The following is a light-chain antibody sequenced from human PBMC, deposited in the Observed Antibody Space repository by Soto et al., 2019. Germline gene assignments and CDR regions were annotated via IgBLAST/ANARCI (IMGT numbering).Light chain of an antibody. J-gene: IGKJ5*01. V-gene: IGKV3-20*01. CDR2: GAS. Sequence: DIVLTQSPGTLSFSPGERATLSCRASQSVSGMAWYQQIRGQAPRLLIYGASTRATGIPDRFSGSGSGTDFTLTISRLEPEDFSVYYCQQYGSSLTTFGQGTRLEIK. CDR1: QSVSG. CDR3: QQYGSSLTT.